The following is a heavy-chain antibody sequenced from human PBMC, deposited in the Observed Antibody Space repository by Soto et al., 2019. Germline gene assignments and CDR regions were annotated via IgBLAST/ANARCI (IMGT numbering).Heavy chain of an antibody. V-gene: IGHV2-5*01. CDR1: GFSLSTSEVG. CDR3: AQXXGGGNSCYXNS. D-gene: IGHD2-2*01. Sequence: IFSKESGPTLVKXTQTLTLTCXFSGFSLSTSEVGVGWIRQPPGKALEWLALIYWNDDKRYSPSLNSRLTIAKDTSKXXXXXXMXXXXXXXXXTXYCAQXXGGGNSCYXNSWGQGTLVTVSS. J-gene: IGHJ5*02. CDR2: IYWNDDK.